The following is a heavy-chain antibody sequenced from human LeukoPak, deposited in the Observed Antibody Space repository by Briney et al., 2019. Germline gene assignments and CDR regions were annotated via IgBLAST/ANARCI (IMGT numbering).Heavy chain of an antibody. V-gene: IGHV1-2*02. J-gene: IGHJ4*02. D-gene: IGHD3-9*01. Sequence: APVKVSCKTSGYTFNDYYVHWVRQAPGQGLEWMGWINPNSGRTNYAPKFQGRVTLTTDTSISTAYMELSGLISGDTALYYCARDSSDVLTGYYHFWGQGTLVTVSS. CDR2: INPNSGRT. CDR3: ARDSSDVLTGYYHF. CDR1: GYTFNDYY.